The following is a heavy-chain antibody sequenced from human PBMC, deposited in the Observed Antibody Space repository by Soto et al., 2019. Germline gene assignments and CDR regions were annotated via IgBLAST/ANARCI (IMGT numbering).Heavy chain of an antibody. Sequence: QVQLVQSGAEVKKPGSSVKVSCKASGGTFSSYAISWVRQAPGQGLEWMGGIIPIFGTANYAQKFQGRVTITADESTSTAYMELSSLRSEDTAVXXXXXXXXXXXGGINWGQGTLVTVSS. CDR3: XXXXXXXXGGIN. CDR2: IIPIFGTA. J-gene: IGHJ4*02. D-gene: IGHD3-16*01. CDR1: GGTFSSYA. V-gene: IGHV1-69*12.